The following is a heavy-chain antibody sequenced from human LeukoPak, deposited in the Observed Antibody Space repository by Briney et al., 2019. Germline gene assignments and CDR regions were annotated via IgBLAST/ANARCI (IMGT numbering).Heavy chain of an antibody. CDR3: ARYPPDDF. J-gene: IGHJ4*02. CDR1: GYSFTGFY. Sequence: ASVKVSCKASGYSFTGFYLNWVRRAPGEGLEWMGWINPYSGGTNYAQKFQGRVTMTRDTSNTTAYLELNNLTPDDTAVYYCARYPPDDFWGQGTLVTVSS. D-gene: IGHD1-14*01. V-gene: IGHV1-2*02. CDR2: INPYSGGT.